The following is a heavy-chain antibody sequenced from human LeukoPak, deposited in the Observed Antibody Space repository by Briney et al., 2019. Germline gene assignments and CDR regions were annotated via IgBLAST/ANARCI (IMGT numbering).Heavy chain of an antibody. CDR3: ARAGYYDILTGFRH. CDR1: GGSISSSSYY. J-gene: IGHJ1*01. V-gene: IGHV4-39*07. Sequence: SETLSLTCTVSGGSISSSSYYWGWIRQPPGKGLEWIGSIYYSGSTYYNPSLKSRVTISVDTSKNQFSLKLSSVTAADTAVYYCARAGYYDILTGFRHWGQGTLVTVSS. CDR2: IYYSGST. D-gene: IGHD3-9*01.